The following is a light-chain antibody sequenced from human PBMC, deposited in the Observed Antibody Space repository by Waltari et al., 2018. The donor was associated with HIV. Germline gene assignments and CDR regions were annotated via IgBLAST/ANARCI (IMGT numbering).Light chain of an antibody. CDR2: KVS. V-gene: IGKV2-30*01. Sequence: DIVMTQAPLSLPVTLGQPASISCRSSDELVDSNGNSYLNWFLLRPGQSPRRLFFKVSNRDSGVPERFSASGSGTEFTLKIRSVDAEDVGIYFCMQDTHWPFTFGPGTTLDI. J-gene: IGKJ3*01. CDR3: MQDTHWPFT. CDR1: DELVDSNGNSY.